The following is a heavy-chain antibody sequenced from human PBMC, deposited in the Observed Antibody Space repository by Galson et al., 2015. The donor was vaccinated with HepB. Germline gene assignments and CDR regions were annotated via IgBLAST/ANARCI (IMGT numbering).Heavy chain of an antibody. Sequence: SVKVSCKVSGYTLTELSMHWVRQAPGKGLEWMGGFDPEDGETIYAQKFQGRVTMTEDTSTDTAYMELSSLRSEDTAVYYCATDLSRLWFGELGGENWFDPWGQGTLVTVSS. CDR2: FDPEDGET. CDR1: GYTLTELS. V-gene: IGHV1-24*01. D-gene: IGHD3-10*01. J-gene: IGHJ5*02. CDR3: ATDLSRLWFGELGGENWFDP.